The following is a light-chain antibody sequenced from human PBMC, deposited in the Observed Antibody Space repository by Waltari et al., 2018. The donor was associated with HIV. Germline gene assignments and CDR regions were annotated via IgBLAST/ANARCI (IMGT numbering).Light chain of an antibody. CDR1: QSISSY. CDR2: AAS. V-gene: IGKV1-39*01. J-gene: IGKJ2*01. Sequence: DIQMTQSPSSLSASVGDRVTITCRASQSISSYLNLYQQKPGKAPKLLIYAASSLQSGVPSRFSGSGSRTDFTLTISSLQPEDFATYYCQQSYSTQYTFGQGTKLEIK. CDR3: QQSYSTQYT.